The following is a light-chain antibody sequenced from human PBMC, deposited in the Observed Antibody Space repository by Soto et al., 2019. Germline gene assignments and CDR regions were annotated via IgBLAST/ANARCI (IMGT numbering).Light chain of an antibody. J-gene: IGKJ1*01. CDR1: RSISTW. CDR2: HAS. V-gene: IGKV1-5*01. Sequence: DIQMTQSPSTLSASVGDRVTVTCRASRSISTWLAWYQQKPGNAPKLLLHHASILESGVPSRFSGSGAGTEFTLTSSSLQPDDVATYYCQQYHFFWTFGQGTKVEIK. CDR3: QQYHFFWT.